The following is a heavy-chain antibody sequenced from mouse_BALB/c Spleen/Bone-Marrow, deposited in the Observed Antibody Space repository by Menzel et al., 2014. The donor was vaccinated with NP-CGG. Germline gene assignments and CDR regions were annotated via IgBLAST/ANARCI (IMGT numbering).Heavy chain of an antibody. CDR1: GYSITSGYS. CDR3: AVTTVVARYAMDY. J-gene: IGHJ4*01. D-gene: IGHD1-1*01. V-gene: IGHV3-1*02. CDR2: IHYSGST. Sequence: EVKLVESGPDLVKPSQSLSLTCTVTGYSITSGYSWHWIRQFPGNKLEWMGYIHYSGSTNYNPSLKSRTSITRDTSKNQVVLQLNSVTTEHRATDYGAVTTVVARYAMDYWGQGTPVTVSS.